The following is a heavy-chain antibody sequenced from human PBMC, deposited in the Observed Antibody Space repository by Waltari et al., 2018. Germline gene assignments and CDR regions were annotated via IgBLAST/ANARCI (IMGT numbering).Heavy chain of an antibody. D-gene: IGHD5-12*01. Sequence: QVQLQESGPGLVKPSETLSLTCAVSGYSISSGYYWGWIRQPPGKGLEWIGSIYHSGSTSYTPSLKSRVTISVDTSKNQFSLKLSSVTAADTAVYYCARVVATTTPYIDYWGQGTLVTVSS. V-gene: IGHV4-38-2*01. J-gene: IGHJ4*02. CDR1: GYSISSGYY. CDR2: IYHSGST. CDR3: ARVVATTTPYIDY.